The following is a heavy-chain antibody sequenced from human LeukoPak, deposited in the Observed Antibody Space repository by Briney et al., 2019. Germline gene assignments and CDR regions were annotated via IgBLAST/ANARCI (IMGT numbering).Heavy chain of an antibody. CDR2: ISSSSSTI. CDR3: ASPRHYDYVWGSYRHYYFDY. Sequence: TGGSLRLSCAASGFTFSSYSMNWVRQAPGKGLEWVSYISSSSSTIYYADSVKGRFTISRDNAKNSLYLQMNSLRAQDTAVYYCASPRHYDYVWGSYRHYYFDYWGQGTLVTVSS. J-gene: IGHJ4*02. CDR1: GFTFSSYS. V-gene: IGHV3-48*01. D-gene: IGHD3-16*02.